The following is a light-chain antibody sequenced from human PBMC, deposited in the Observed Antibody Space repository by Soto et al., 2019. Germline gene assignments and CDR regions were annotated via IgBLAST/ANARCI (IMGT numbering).Light chain of an antibody. J-gene: IGKJ1*01. Sequence: DIQMTQSPSSLSASVGDRVTITYRASQSISSYLNWYQQKPGKAPKLLIYAASSLQSGVPSRFSGSGSGRDFTLTISSLQPEDFATYYCQQSYSTLGTFGQGTKVEIK. CDR3: QQSYSTLGT. CDR2: AAS. CDR1: QSISSY. V-gene: IGKV1-39*01.